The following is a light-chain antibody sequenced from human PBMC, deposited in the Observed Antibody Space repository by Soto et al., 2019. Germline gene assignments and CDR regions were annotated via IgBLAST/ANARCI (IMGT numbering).Light chain of an antibody. CDR1: QSISSY. V-gene: IGKV1-39*01. J-gene: IGKJ4*01. CDR3: QQHAELPLT. CDR2: AAS. Sequence: DIQMTQSPSSLSASVGDRVTITCRASQSISSYLNWYQQKPGKAPKLLIYAASSLQSGVPSRFSARGSGTEFTFTISSLQPEDFATYYCQQHAELPLTFGRGTKIDIK.